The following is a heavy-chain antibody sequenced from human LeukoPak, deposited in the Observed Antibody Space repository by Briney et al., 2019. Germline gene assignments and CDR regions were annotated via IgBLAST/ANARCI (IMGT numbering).Heavy chain of an antibody. Sequence: GESLKISCKGSGYSFTSYWIGWVRQMPGKGLEWMGIIYPGDSDTRYSPSFQGQVTISADKSISTAYLQWSSLKASDTAMYYCARVLTGSDYDDPNWFDPWGQGTLVTVSS. CDR1: GYSFTSYW. CDR3: ARVLTGSDYDDPNWFDP. J-gene: IGHJ5*02. V-gene: IGHV5-51*01. D-gene: IGHD4-17*01. CDR2: IYPGDSDT.